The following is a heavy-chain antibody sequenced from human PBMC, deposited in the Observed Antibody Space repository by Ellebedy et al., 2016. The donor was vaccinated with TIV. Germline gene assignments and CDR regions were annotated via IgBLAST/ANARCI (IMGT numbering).Heavy chain of an antibody. CDR3: ARGALVVPAAHFDH. CDR1: GFMIKSHA. Sequence: PGGSLRLSCAAPGFMIKSHALNWVRQAPGKGLEWVATLSFDGSNEYYADSVKGRFTISRDISKNTLYLEMSSLTTEDTAVYYCARGALVVPAAHFDHWGQGTPVTVSS. D-gene: IGHD2-2*01. CDR2: LSFDGSNE. V-gene: IGHV3-30-3*01. J-gene: IGHJ4*02.